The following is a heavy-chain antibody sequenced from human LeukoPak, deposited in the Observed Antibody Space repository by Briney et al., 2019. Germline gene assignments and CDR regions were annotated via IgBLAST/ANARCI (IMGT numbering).Heavy chain of an antibody. CDR3: ARRQCTTLSFDY. CDR1: GYTFSSYG. J-gene: IGHJ4*02. V-gene: IGHV1-18*01. Sequence: ASMKVSCKAAGYTFSSYGFSWVRQAPGQGLEWMGWINAYNGNTNYAQTLQGRVTMTTDTSTSTAYMELRSLRSDDTAVYYCARRQCTTLSFDYWGQGTLVTVSS. D-gene: IGHD1-1*01. CDR2: INAYNGNT.